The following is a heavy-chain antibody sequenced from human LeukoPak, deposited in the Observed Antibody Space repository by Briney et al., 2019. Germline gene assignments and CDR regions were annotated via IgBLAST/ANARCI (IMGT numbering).Heavy chain of an antibody. CDR3: ARDRDGMDV. CDR2: ISNNGGYT. J-gene: IGHJ6*02. Sequence: GGSLRLSCAASGFIVSSNYMSWVRQAPGKGLEWVSAISNNGGYTYYADSVQGRFTISRDNSKNTLYLQMNSLRAEDTAVYYCARDRDGMDVWGQGTTVTVSS. V-gene: IGHV3-53*01. CDR1: GFIVSSNY. D-gene: IGHD3-10*01.